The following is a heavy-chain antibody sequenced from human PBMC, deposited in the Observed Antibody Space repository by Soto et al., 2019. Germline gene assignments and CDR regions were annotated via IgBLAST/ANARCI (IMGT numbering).Heavy chain of an antibody. Sequence: QVQLVQPGAEVKKSGASVKVSCTASGYTFSNYGISWVRQAPGQGLEWMGWINPYDGNTNYAQKFQGRVTMTTDTSTSTAYMEVKSLTSDDAAVYYCATPATGDYWGQGTLVSVSS. CDR2: INPYDGNT. J-gene: IGHJ4*02. V-gene: IGHV1-18*04. D-gene: IGHD6-13*01. CDR3: ATPATGDY. CDR1: GYTFSNYG.